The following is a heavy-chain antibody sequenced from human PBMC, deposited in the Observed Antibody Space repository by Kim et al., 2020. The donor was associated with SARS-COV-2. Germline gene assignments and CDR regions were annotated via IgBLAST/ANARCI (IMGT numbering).Heavy chain of an antibody. J-gene: IGHJ6*03. CDR1: GGSLSSSSYY. D-gene: IGHD6-19*01. V-gene: IGHV4-39*01. Sequence: SETLSLTCTVSGGSLSSSSYYWGWIRQPPGKGLEWIGTAYYIGNTYYNPSLKSRVTISVDTSKNQFSLKLGSVTAADTAVSYCARHPRYSSGWYVAFYYYYMAVWGKGTTVTVS. CDR3: ARHPRYSSGWYVAFYYYYMAV. CDR2: AYYIGNT.